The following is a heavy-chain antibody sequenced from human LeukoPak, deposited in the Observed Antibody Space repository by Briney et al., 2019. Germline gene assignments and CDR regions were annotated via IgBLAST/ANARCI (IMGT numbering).Heavy chain of an antibody. CDR2: MNPNSGNT. D-gene: IGHD6-13*01. V-gene: IGHV1-8*03. CDR3: ARDPSGGADAGTYYYMDV. Sequence: ASVKVSCKASGYTFTSYDINWVRQATGQGLEWMGWMNPNSGNTGYAQKFQGRVTITRNTSISTAYMELSSLRSEDTAVYYCARDPSGGADAGTYYYMDVWGKGTTVTVSS. J-gene: IGHJ6*03. CDR1: GYTFTSYD.